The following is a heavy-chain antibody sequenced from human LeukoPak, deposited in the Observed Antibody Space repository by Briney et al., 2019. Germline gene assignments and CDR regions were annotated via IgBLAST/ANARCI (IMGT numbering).Heavy chain of an antibody. J-gene: IGHJ4*02. V-gene: IGHV4-59*01. CDR1: GDSISSYY. Sequence: PSETLSLTCTVSGDSISSYYWGWIRQPPGKGLEWIGYISYSGSTKYNPSLESRVTISVDTSKNQFSLKVDSVTAADTAVYYCARVGRGDYVWGSYSFDYWGQGTLVTVSS. CDR2: ISYSGST. D-gene: IGHD3-16*01. CDR3: ARVGRGDYVWGSYSFDY.